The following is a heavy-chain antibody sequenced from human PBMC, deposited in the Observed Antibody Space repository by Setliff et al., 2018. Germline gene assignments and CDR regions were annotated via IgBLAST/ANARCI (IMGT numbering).Heavy chain of an antibody. V-gene: IGHV3-23*01. CDR2: ISGSGGST. CDR3: AKEDYSDSSGYYYETPWFDP. D-gene: IGHD3-22*01. CDR1: GFTFSSYS. J-gene: IGHJ5*02. Sequence: PGGSLRLSCEASGFTFSSYSMNWVRQAPGKGLEWVSSISGSGGSTYYADSVKGRFTIFRDNAKNSLYLQMNSLRAEDSAVYYCAKEDYSDSSGYYYETPWFDPWGQGTLVTVSS.